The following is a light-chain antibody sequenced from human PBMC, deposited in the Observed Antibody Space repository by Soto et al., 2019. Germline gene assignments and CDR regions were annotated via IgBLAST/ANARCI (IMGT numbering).Light chain of an antibody. Sequence: QSVLTQPPSASGNPGQRLTISCSGSTSNILRNYVYWYRQLPGTAPRLLISMNDQRPSGVPDRFSGSKSGTSTSLAISGLRSEDEADYYCASWDDSLSGYVFGTGTKVTV. CDR1: TSNILRNY. J-gene: IGLJ1*01. CDR2: MND. V-gene: IGLV1-47*01. CDR3: ASWDDSLSGYV.